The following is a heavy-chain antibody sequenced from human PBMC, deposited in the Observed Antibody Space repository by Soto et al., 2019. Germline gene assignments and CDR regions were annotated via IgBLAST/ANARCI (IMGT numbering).Heavy chain of an antibody. CDR3: ARARYSNSGCGY. D-gene: IGHD5-12*01. CDR1: GYSISSGYY. J-gene: IGHJ4*02. V-gene: IGHV4-38-2*01. Sequence: SETLSLTCAVSGYSISSGYYWGWIRQPPGKGLEWIGSIYHSASTYYNPSLKSRVTISVDTSKNQFPLKLSSVTAADTAVYYCARARYSNSGCGYWGQVPMIIVYS. CDR2: IYHSAST.